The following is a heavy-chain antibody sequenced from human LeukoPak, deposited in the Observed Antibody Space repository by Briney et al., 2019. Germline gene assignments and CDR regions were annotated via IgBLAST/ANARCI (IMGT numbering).Heavy chain of an antibody. CDR1: GFTFSSYA. V-gene: IGHV3-30-3*01. D-gene: IGHD3-22*01. CDR2: ISYDGSNK. CDR3: ARGSDTMIVVVSPLGY. Sequence: GGSLRLSCAASGFTFSSYAMHWVRQAPGKGLEWVAVISYDGSNKYYADSVKGRFTISRDNSKNTLYLQMNSLRAEDTAAYYCARGSDTMIVVVSPLGYWGQGTLVTVSS. J-gene: IGHJ4*02.